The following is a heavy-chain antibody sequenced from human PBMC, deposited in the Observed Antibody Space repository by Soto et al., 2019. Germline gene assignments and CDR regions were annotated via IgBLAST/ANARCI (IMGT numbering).Heavy chain of an antibody. D-gene: IGHD6-13*01. CDR3: ARGLGSSWYKGEDAFDI. J-gene: IGHJ3*02. V-gene: IGHV1-69*06. Sequence: ASVKVSCKASGGTFSSYAISWVRQAPGQGLEWMGGIIPIFGTANYAQKFQGRVTITADKSTSTAYMELSSLRSEDTALYYCARGLGSSWYKGEDAFDIWGQGTMVTVS. CDR1: GGTFSSYA. CDR2: IIPIFGTA.